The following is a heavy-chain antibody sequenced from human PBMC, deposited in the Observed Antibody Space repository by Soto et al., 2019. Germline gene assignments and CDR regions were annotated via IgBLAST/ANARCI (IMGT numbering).Heavy chain of an antibody. CDR3: ARVLRFGEFIVNYYYYGMDV. V-gene: IGHV1-69*13. D-gene: IGHD3-10*01. CDR1: GGTFSSYA. CDR2: IIPIFGTA. J-gene: IGHJ6*02. Sequence: SVKVSCKASGGTFSSYAISWVRQAPGQGLEWMGGIIPIFGTANYAQKFQGRVTITADESTSTAYMELSSLRSEDTAVYYCARVLRFGEFIVNYYYYGMDVWGQGTKVTV.